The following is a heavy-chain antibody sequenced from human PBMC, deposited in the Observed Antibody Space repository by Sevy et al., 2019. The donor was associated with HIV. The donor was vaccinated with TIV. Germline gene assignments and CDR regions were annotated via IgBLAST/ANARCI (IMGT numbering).Heavy chain of an antibody. CDR2: ISGDSGHT. D-gene: IGHD3-22*01. Sequence: GGSLRLSCAATGFSLNDYYMTWIRQAPGKGLEWVSYISGDSGHTNYAESVKGRVTISRDNTKNFVYLQMDDLRAEDTATYYCARDGNSGYYFNYYYYGMDVWGQGTTVTVSS. CDR3: ARDGNSGYYFNYYYYGMDV. J-gene: IGHJ6*02. V-gene: IGHV3-11*06. CDR1: GFSLNDYY.